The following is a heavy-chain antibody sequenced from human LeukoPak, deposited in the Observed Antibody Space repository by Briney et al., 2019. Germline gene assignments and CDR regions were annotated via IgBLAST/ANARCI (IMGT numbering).Heavy chain of an antibody. CDR1: GFSFSSHG. CDR2: IIGGAGGT. Sequence: GGSLRLSCAASGFSFSSHGMSWVRQAPGKGLEWVSGIIGGAGGTYYADSVKGRFTISRDNAKNTLYLQMNSLRAGDTAVYYCARERGGYGYLNYWGQGTLVTVSS. V-gene: IGHV3-23*01. CDR3: ARERGGYGYLNY. D-gene: IGHD5-12*01. J-gene: IGHJ4*02.